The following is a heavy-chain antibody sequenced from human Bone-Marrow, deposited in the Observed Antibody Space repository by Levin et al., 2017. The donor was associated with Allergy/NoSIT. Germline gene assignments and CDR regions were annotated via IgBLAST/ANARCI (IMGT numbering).Heavy chain of an antibody. CDR3: VWIGEPDY. D-gene: IGHD3-10*01. CDR2: INQDGSEK. V-gene: IGHV3-7*03. J-gene: IGHJ4*02. Sequence: SCAASGFTFSSYCMSWVRQAPGKGLEWVANINQDGSEKYYVDSVQGRFTISRDNAKNSPYLQMNSLRSEDTAVYYCVWIGEPDYWGQGTRVTGSS. CDR1: GFTFSSYC.